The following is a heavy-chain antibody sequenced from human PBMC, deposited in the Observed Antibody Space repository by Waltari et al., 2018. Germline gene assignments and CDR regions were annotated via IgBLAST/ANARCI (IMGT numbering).Heavy chain of an antibody. CDR2: IYHSGST. CDR3: ARHHPTVYSNYYFDYFDY. CDR1: GYSISSGYY. D-gene: IGHD4-4*01. J-gene: IGHJ4*02. Sequence: QVQLQESGPGLVKPSETLSLTCAVSGYSISSGYYWGWIRQPPGKGLEWIGSIYHSGSTYYNPSLKSRVTISVDTSKNQFSLKLSSVTAADTAVYYCARHHPTVYSNYYFDYFDYWGQGTLVTVSS. V-gene: IGHV4-38-2*01.